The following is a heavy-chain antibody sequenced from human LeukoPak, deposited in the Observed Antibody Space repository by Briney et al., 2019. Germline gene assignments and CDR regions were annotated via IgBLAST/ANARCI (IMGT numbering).Heavy chain of an antibody. CDR2: INPNSGGT. J-gene: IGHJ6*03. V-gene: IGHV1-2*02. D-gene: IGHD3/OR15-3a*01. Sequence: ASVKVSCKASGYTFTVYYMHWVRQAPGQGLEWMGWINPNSGGTNYAQKFQGRVTMTRDTSISTAYMELSRLRSDDTAVYYCARERFGLLSPHMDVWGKGTTVTVSS. CDR3: ARERFGLLSPHMDV. CDR1: GYTFTVYY.